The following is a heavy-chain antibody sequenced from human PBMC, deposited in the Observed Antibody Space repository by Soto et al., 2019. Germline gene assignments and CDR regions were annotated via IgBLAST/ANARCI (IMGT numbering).Heavy chain of an antibody. CDR3: ARGITIFGVAYTNWFDP. D-gene: IGHD3-3*01. CDR1: GGSISSGDYY. CDR2: IYYSGST. V-gene: IGHV4-30-4*01. J-gene: IGHJ5*02. Sequence: SETLSLTCTVSGGSISSGDYYWSWIRQPPGKGLEWIGYIYYSGSTYYNPSLKSRVTISVDTSKNQFSLKLSSVTAADTAVYYCARGITIFGVAYTNWFDPWGQGTLVTVSS.